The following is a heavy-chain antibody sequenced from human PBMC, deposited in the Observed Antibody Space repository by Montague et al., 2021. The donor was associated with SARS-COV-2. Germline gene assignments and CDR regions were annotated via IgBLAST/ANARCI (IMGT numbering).Heavy chain of an antibody. CDR3: ARIADCDRLAGSYYGFDY. J-gene: IGHJ4*02. Sequence: VKPTQTLTLTCTFSGFSLSTSGMCVSWIRQPPGKALEWLALIDWDDDKYYSTSLKTRLTISKDTSKNQVVLTMTNMDPVDTATYYCARIADCDRLAGSYYGFDYWGQGTLVTVSS. CDR1: GFSLSTSGMC. D-gene: IGHD3-9*01. CDR2: IDWDDDK. V-gene: IGHV2-70*01.